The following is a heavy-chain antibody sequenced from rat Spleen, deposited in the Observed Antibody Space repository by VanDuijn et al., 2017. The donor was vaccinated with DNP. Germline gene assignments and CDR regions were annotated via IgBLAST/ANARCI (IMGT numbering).Heavy chain of an antibody. CDR1: GFSLTGYT. D-gene: IGHD3-4*01. V-gene: IGHV2-6*01. J-gene: IGHJ4*01. CDR3: ALGNRYAMDA. CDR2: ISGGGST. Sequence: QVQLKESGPGLVQPSQTLSLTCTVSGFSLTGYTVNWIRHPPGKGLEWIAAISGGGSTYYNSALKSRLSISRDTSKSQVLLKMNSLQTEDTAMYFCALGNRYAMDAWGQGTSVTVSS.